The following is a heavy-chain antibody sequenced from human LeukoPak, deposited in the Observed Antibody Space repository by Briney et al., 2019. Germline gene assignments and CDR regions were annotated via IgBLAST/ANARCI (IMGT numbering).Heavy chain of an antibody. Sequence: ASVKVSCKAPGYTFTGYYMHWVRQAPGQGLEWMGWINPNSGGTNYAQKFQGRVTMTRDTSISTAYMELSRLRSDDTAVYYCARELIYSGWFDPWGQGTLVTVSS. CDR3: ARELIYSGWFDP. D-gene: IGHD2-15*01. V-gene: IGHV1-2*02. CDR2: INPNSGGT. CDR1: GYTFTGYY. J-gene: IGHJ5*02.